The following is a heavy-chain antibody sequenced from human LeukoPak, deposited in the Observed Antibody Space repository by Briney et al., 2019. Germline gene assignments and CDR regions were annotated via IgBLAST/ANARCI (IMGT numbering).Heavy chain of an antibody. D-gene: IGHD3-22*01. CDR3: AKYSTGYDLDY. CDR1: GGSISSGSYY. J-gene: IGHJ4*02. Sequence: PSQTLSLTCTVSGGSISSGSYYWSWIRQPPGKGLEWIGYIYYTGNSNYNPSLKSRVTMSVDTSKDQFSLKLSSVTAADTAVYYCAKYSTGYDLDYWGQGTLVTVSS. V-gene: IGHV4-61*01. CDR2: IYYTGNS.